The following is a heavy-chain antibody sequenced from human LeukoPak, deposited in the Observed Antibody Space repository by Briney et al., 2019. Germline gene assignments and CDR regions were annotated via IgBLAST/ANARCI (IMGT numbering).Heavy chain of an antibody. CDR3: AKVRSASIAVAGTVDY. J-gene: IGHJ4*02. Sequence: GGSLRLSCAASGFTFSSYWMHWVRQAPGKGLEWVSGISWNSGSIGYADSVKGRFTISRDNAKNSLYLQMNSLRAEDTALYYCAKVRSASIAVAGTVDYWGQGTLVTVSS. D-gene: IGHD6-19*01. V-gene: IGHV3-9*01. CDR2: ISWNSGSI. CDR1: GFTFSSYW.